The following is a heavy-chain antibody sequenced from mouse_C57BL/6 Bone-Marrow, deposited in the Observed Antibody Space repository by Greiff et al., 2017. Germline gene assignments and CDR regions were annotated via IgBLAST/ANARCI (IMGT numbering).Heavy chain of an antibody. V-gene: IGHV1-85*01. CDR2: IYPRDGST. J-gene: IGHJ2*01. CDR1: GYTFTSYD. D-gene: IGHD2-3*01. Sequence: QVHVKQSGPELVKPGASVKLSCKASGYTFTSYDINWVKQRPGQGLEWIGWIYPRDGSTKYNEKFKGKATLTVDTSSSTAYMELHSLTSEDSAVYFCARRWAFDYWGQGTTLTVSS. CDR3: ARRWAFDY.